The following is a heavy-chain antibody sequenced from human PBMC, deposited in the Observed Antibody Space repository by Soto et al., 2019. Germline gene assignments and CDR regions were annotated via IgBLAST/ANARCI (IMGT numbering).Heavy chain of an antibody. CDR1: GDSINTPHYY. J-gene: IGHJ4*02. CDR3: ARGYYYDSSPWPPGE. CDR2: IYYSGST. Sequence: QVQLQESGPGLVKPSQTLSFTCTVSGDSINTPHYYWSWIRQPPGRGLEWIGYIYYSGSTYYNPSLKSRVTISVDMLKNQFSLKLNSVTAADTAVYYCARGYYYDSSPWPPGEWGQGTLVTVSS. V-gene: IGHV4-30-4*01. D-gene: IGHD3-22*01.